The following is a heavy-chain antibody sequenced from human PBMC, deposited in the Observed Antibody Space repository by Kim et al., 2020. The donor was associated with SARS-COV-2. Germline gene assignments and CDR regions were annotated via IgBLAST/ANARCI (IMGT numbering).Heavy chain of an antibody. CDR3: ASYLARYSSSAVSNWFDP. CDR2: IYYSGST. D-gene: IGHD6-13*01. CDR1: GGSISSSSYY. J-gene: IGHJ5*02. V-gene: IGHV4-39*01. Sequence: SETLSLTCTVSGGSISSSSYYWGWIRQPPGKGLEWIGSIYYSGSTYYNPSLKSRVTISVDTSKNQFSLKLSSVTAADTAVYYCASYLARYSSSAVSNWFDPWGQGTLVTVSS.